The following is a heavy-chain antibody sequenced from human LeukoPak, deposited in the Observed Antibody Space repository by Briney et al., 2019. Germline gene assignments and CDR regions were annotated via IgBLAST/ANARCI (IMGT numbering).Heavy chain of an antibody. J-gene: IGHJ6*02. Sequence: ASVKVSCKASGYTFTSYGISWVRQAPGQGLEWMGWISAYNGNTNYAQKLQGRVTMTTDTSTSTAYMELRSLRSDDTAVYYCARGSKWLVGTYYYGMDVWGQGTTVTVSS. CDR3: ARGSKWLVGTYYYGMDV. CDR2: ISAYNGNT. D-gene: IGHD6-19*01. V-gene: IGHV1-18*01. CDR1: GYTFTSYG.